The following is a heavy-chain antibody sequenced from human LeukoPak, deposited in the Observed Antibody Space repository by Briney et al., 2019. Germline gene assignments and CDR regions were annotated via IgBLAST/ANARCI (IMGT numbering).Heavy chain of an antibody. CDR2: IYNTVSS. CDR3: ARVHRFCSTGVCCMPPDY. CDR1: GVSISNYY. V-gene: IGHV4-59*01. Sequence: SETLSLTCTVSGVSISNYYWSWIRQPPGKGLEWIGYIYNTVSSKYNPSLKSRVTISVDTSKNQFSLRLSSVTAADTAVYYCARVHRFCSTGVCCMPPDYWGQGTLVTVSS. D-gene: IGHD2-8*01. J-gene: IGHJ4*02.